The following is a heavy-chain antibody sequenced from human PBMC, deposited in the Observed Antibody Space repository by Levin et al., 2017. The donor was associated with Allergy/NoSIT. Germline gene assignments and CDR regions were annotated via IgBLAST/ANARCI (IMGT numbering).Heavy chain of an antibody. CDR3: AKEMTTVIPVFDY. V-gene: IGHV3-23*01. Sequence: PGGSLRLSCAXXXVQLRKRDMRWVTQSPEKGLEWVSAITNSGRTYYSDSVKGRFTVSRDNSKNTLYLQMNSLRADDTAVYYCAKEMTTVIPVFDYWGQGTLVTVSS. CDR2: ITNSGRT. D-gene: IGHD4-17*01. CDR1: XVQLRKRD. J-gene: IGHJ4*02.